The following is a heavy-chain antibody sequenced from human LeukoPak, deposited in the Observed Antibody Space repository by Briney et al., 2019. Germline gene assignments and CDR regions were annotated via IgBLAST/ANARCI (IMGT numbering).Heavy chain of an antibody. D-gene: IGHD3-22*01. Sequence: TGGSLRLSFAASGFTFSSYAMSWVRQAPGRWLEWVSAISGSGGSTYYADSVKGRFTISRDNSKNTLYLQMNSLRAEDTAVYYCAKATRVVGPTSNDYWGQGTLVTVSS. CDR1: GFTFSSYA. CDR3: AKATRVVGPTSNDY. J-gene: IGHJ4*02. CDR2: ISGSGGST. V-gene: IGHV3-23*01.